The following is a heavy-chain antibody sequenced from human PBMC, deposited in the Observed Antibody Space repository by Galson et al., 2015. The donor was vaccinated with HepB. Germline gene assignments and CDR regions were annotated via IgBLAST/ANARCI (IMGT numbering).Heavy chain of an antibody. V-gene: IGHV1-2*02. CDR2: IIPNSGGT. Sequence: SVKVSCKASGYTFSVYYIHWVRQAPGQGLEWMGWIIPNSGGTTYSQKFQGRVTMTRDTFINTAYMELSSLRSDDAAVYYCARGVLPPALDYWGQGTLVTVSS. J-gene: IGHJ4*02. D-gene: IGHD2-2*01. CDR1: GYTFSVYY. CDR3: ARGVLPPALDY.